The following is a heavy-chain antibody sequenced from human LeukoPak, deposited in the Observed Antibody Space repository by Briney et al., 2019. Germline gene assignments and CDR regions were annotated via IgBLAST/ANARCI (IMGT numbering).Heavy chain of an antibody. CDR1: GFTFSSYA. Sequence: PGGSLRLSCAASGFTFSSYAMSWVRQAPGKGLEWVSAISGSGGSTYCADSVKGRFTISRDNSKNTLYLQMNSLRAEDTAVYYCAKGSLWFGELLYYYYYMDVWGKGTTVTVSS. J-gene: IGHJ6*03. V-gene: IGHV3-23*01. CDR2: ISGSGGST. D-gene: IGHD3-10*01. CDR3: AKGSLWFGELLYYYYYMDV.